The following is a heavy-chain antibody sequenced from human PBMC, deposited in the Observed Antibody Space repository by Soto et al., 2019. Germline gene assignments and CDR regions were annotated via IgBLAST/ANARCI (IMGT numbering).Heavy chain of an antibody. Sequence: SETLSLTCTVSGGSISRYYWSWIRQPPGKGLEWIGYIYYSGSTNYNPSLKSRVTISVDTSKNQFSLKLSSVTAADTAVYYCARGRLEGVVPAADSYYYYYGMDVWGQGTTVTVSS. CDR2: IYYSGST. J-gene: IGHJ6*02. D-gene: IGHD2-2*01. CDR1: GGSISRYY. CDR3: ARGRLEGVVPAADSYYYYYGMDV. V-gene: IGHV4-59*01.